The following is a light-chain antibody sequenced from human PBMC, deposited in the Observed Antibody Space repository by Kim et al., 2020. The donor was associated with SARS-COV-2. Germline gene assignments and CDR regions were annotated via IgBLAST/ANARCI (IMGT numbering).Light chain of an antibody. CDR3: QQSYSSWYT. Sequence: DIQMTQSPSSLSASVGDRVTITCRTSQNITKFLNWYQQKAGEAPKLLIFAASNLQSGVTSRFSGLGSGTQFTLTISSLQPDDVATYYCQQSYSSWYTFGQRTRLEIK. V-gene: IGKV1-39*01. CDR2: AAS. CDR1: QNITKF. J-gene: IGKJ2*01.